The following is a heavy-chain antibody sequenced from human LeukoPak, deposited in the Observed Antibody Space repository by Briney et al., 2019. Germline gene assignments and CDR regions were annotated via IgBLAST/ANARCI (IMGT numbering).Heavy chain of an antibody. J-gene: IGHJ6*03. CDR3: AKSGAWQQLAEDYYYYMDV. Sequence: PGGSLRLSCAASGFTFSSYAMSWVRQAPGKGLEWVSAISGSGGSTYYADSVKGRFTISRDNSKNTLYLQMNSLRAEDTAVYYCAKSGAWQQLAEDYYYYMDVWGKGTTVTVSS. CDR2: ISGSGGST. CDR1: GFTFSSYA. D-gene: IGHD6-13*01. V-gene: IGHV3-23*01.